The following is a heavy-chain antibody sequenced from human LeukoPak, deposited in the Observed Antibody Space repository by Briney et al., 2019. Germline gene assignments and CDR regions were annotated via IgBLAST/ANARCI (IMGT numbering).Heavy chain of an antibody. V-gene: IGHV3-21*01. Sequence: GGSLRLSCAASGFTFSSYSMNWVRQAPGKGLEWVSSISSSSSYIYYADSVKGRFTISRDNAENSLYLQMNSLRAEDTAVYYCARAGDYYGSGSYYKPFDYWGQGTLVTVSS. CDR1: GFTFSSYS. CDR3: ARAGDYYGSGSYYKPFDY. J-gene: IGHJ4*02. CDR2: ISSSSSYI. D-gene: IGHD3-10*01.